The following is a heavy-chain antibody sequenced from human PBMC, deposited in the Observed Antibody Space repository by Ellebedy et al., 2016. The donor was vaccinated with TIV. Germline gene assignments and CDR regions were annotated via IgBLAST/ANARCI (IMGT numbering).Heavy chain of an antibody. V-gene: IGHV4-4*02. Sequence: MPGGSLRLSCAASGFTFSSYTMNRVRQSPGKGLEWIGEIHYNGVTNYSPSFKSRVAISRDMSNNQFALNLNSVSAADTAIYYCARAGLYGGFDGFDIWGQGTMVTVSS. CDR2: IHYNGVT. D-gene: IGHD4-23*01. CDR1: GFTFSSYT. J-gene: IGHJ3*02. CDR3: ARAGLYGGFDGFDI.